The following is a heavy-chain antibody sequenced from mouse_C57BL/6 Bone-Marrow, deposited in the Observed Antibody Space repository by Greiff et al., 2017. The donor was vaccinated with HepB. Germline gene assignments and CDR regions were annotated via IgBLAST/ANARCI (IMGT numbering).Heavy chain of an antibody. Sequence: VQLKESGPGLAKPSQTLSLTCSVTGYSITSDYWNWIRKFPGNKLEYMGYISYSGSTYYNPSLKSRISITRDTSKNQYYLQLNSVTTEDTATYYCASSPNWGYWYFDVWGTGTTVTVSS. J-gene: IGHJ1*03. CDR2: ISYSGST. CDR3: ASSPNWGYWYFDV. D-gene: IGHD4-1*02. CDR1: GYSITSDY. V-gene: IGHV3-8*01.